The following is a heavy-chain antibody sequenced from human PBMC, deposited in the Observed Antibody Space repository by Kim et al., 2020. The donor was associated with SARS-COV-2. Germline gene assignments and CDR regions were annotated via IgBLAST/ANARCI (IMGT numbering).Heavy chain of an antibody. J-gene: IGHJ4*02. CDR2: ISSSSSYI. D-gene: IGHD6-19*01. CDR1: GFTFSSYS. Sequence: GGSLRLSCAASGFTFSSYSMNWVRQAPGKGLEWISSISSSSSYIYYADSVKGRFTISRDNARASLYLQMNSLRAEDTAVYYCARVLTSGWSYFDYWGQGTLVTVPS. V-gene: IGHV3-21*04. CDR3: ARVLTSGWSYFDY.